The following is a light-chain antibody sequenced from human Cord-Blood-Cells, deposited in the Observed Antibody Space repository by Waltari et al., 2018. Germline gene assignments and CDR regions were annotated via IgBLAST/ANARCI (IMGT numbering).Light chain of an antibody. V-gene: IGKV3-11*01. CDR2: DAS. J-gene: IGKJ4*01. Sequence: TQSPATLSLSPGERVTLSCRASQSVSSYLAWYQQKPGQAPRLLIYDASNRATGIPARFSGSGSGTDFTLTISSLEPEDFAVYYCQQRSNWPPTFGGGTKVEIK. CDR1: QSVSSY. CDR3: QQRSNWPPT.